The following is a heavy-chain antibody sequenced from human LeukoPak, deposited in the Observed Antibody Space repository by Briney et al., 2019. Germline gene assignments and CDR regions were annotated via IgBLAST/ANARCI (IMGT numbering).Heavy chain of an antibody. D-gene: IGHD2-8*01. J-gene: IGHJ4*02. V-gene: IGHV3-23*01. CDR3: AKIRPTERIVLMVYAIFDY. Sequence: GGSLRLSCAASGFTFSDYYMSWIRQAPGKGLEWVSAISGSGGSTYYADSVKGRFTISRDNSKNTLYLQMNSLRAEDTAVYYCAKIRPTERIVLMVYAIFDYWGQGTLVTVSS. CDR1: GFTFSDYY. CDR2: ISGSGGST.